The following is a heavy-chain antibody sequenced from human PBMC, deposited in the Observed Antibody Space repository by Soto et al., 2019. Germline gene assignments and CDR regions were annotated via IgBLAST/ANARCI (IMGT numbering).Heavy chain of an antibody. Sequence: QVHLVQSGAEVEKPGSSVKVSCKASGDTFSSYSFTWVRQAPGQGLEWMGRIIPILGITNYAQKFQGRVTITADKSTSTAYMELSSLSSEHTAVYYCATDKDRTYDYWGQGTLVTVSS. CDR1: GDTFSSYS. CDR2: IIPILGIT. V-gene: IGHV1-69*08. CDR3: ATDKDRTYDY. J-gene: IGHJ4*02.